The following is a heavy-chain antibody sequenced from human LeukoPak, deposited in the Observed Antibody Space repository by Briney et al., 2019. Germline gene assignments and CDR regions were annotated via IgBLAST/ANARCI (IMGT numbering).Heavy chain of an antibody. V-gene: IGHV4-61*05. CDR3: ARSTRGYYDSSGYLLPNFGY. J-gene: IGHJ4*02. Sequence: SETLSLTCTVSGGSISSSSYYWGWIRQPPGKGLEWIGYIYYSGSTNYNPSLKSRVTISVDTSKNQFSLKLSSVTAADTAVYYCARSTRGYYDSSGYLLPNFGYWGQGTLVTVSS. CDR2: IYYSGST. D-gene: IGHD3-22*01. CDR1: GGSISSSSYY.